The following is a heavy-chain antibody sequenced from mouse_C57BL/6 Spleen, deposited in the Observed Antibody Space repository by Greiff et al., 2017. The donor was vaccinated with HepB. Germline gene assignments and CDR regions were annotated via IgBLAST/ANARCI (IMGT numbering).Heavy chain of an antibody. V-gene: IGHV3-6*01. CDR3: ASQSSYGYFDV. J-gene: IGHJ1*03. CDR1: GYSITSGYY. CDR2: ISYDGSN. D-gene: IGHD1-1*01. Sequence: EVKLMESGPGLVKPSPSLSLTCSVTGYSITSGYYWNWIRQFPGNKLEWMGYISYDGSNNYNPSLKNRISITRYTSKNQFFLKLNSVTTEDTATYYWASQSSYGYFDVWGTGTTVTVSS.